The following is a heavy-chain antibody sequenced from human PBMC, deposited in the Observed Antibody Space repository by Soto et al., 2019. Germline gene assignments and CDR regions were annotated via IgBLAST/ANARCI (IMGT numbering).Heavy chain of an antibody. CDR3: ARDTAMFYWDYYYFMDV. V-gene: IGHV3-7*01. CDR1: GFTFSSYW. D-gene: IGHD5-18*01. J-gene: IGHJ6*03. CDR2: IKQDGSEK. Sequence: GGSLRLSCAASGFTFSSYWMSWVRQAPGKGLEWVANIKQDGSEKYYVDSVKGRFTISRDNAKNSLYLQMNSLRAEDTAVYYCARDTAMFYWDYYYFMDVWGKGTTVTFSS.